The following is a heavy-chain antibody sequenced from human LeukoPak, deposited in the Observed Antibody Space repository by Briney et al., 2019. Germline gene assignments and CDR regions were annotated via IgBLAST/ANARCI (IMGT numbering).Heavy chain of an antibody. J-gene: IGHJ5*02. D-gene: IGHD4/OR15-4a*01. V-gene: IGHV1-2*02. CDR1: GYTFTVNY. Sequence: ASLKVSCKPSGYTFTVNYLHWLRHDPGPGLEWMGWFNPKSGATNYAQRFQGRVTMPWQTSISTGNMEMSSLRSDDTAAYYCARAHEYGWFDPWGQGTLVTVSS. CDR2: FNPKSGAT. CDR3: ARAHEYGWFDP.